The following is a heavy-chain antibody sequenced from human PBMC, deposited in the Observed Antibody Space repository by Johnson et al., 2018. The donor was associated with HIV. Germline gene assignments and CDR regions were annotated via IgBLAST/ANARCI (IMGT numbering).Heavy chain of an antibody. CDR3: ARLRGAFDI. D-gene: IGHD4-17*01. CDR1: GFTFSSYG. J-gene: IGHJ3*02. V-gene: IGHV3-30*03. CDR2: ISYAGSNK. Sequence: QVQLVESGGGVVQPGRSLRLSCAASGFTFSSYGMYWVRQAPGKGPEWVELISYAGSNKQKADSVKGQCTTSRDKSKTQVYLQLNSLRSDEPAVYYCARLRGAFDIWGQGTMVTVSS.